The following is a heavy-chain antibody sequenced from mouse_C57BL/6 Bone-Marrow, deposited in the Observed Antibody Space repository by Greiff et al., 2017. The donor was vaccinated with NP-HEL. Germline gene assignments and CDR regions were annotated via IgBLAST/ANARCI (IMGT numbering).Heavy chain of an antibody. Sequence: EVKVEESGEGLVKPGGSLKLSCAASGFTFSSYAMSWVRQTPEKRLEWVAYISSGGDYIYYADTVKGRFTISRDNARNTLYLQMSSLKSEDTAMYYCTRDYYGSSEDYWGQGTTLTVSS. CDR2: ISSGGDYI. J-gene: IGHJ2*01. CDR3: TRDYYGSSEDY. CDR1: GFTFSSYA. D-gene: IGHD1-1*01. V-gene: IGHV5-9-1*02.